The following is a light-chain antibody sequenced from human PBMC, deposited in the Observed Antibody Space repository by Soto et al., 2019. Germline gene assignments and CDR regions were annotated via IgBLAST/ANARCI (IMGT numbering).Light chain of an antibody. Sequence: QSALTQPASVSGSPGQSITISCTGTSSDVGGYNYVSWYQQNPGKAPKFMIYDVSNRPSGVSNRFSGSKSGNTASLTISGLQAEDEADYYCSSYTSSSSWVFGGGTKLTVL. CDR1: SSDVGGYNY. V-gene: IGLV2-14*01. CDR2: DVS. CDR3: SSYTSSSSWV. J-gene: IGLJ2*01.